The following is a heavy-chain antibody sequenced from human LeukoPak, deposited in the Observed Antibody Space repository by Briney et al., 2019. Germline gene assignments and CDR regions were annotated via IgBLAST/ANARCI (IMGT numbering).Heavy chain of an antibody. CDR2: IYYSGDS. J-gene: IGHJ4*02. Sequence: SETLSLTCSVSGGSTSGVYWSWIRQPPGKGLEWIGYIYYSGDSNSNPSLKSRVTMSLDTSKNQFSLRLSSVTAADTAVYYCARHPFSTPFDYWGRGTLVTVSS. V-gene: IGHV4-59*08. CDR3: ARHPFSTPFDY. CDR1: GGSTSGVY.